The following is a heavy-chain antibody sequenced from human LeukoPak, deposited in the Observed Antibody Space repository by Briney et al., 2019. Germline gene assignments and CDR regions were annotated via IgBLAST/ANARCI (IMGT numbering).Heavy chain of an antibody. J-gene: IGHJ4*02. CDR2: IRSDGISK. D-gene: IGHD5-12*01. CDR1: GFTFSSFG. CDR3: AKGKIPPGGFHFDY. V-gene: IGHV3-30*02. Sequence: GVSLRLSCAASGFTFSSFGIHWVRQAPGKGLEWVAFIRSDGISKYYADPVKGRFTISRDNSKSTLYLQVNSLGAEDTAVYYCAKGKIPPGGFHFDYWGQGTLVTVSS.